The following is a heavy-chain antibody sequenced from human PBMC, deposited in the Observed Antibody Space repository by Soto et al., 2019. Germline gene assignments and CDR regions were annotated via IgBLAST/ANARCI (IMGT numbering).Heavy chain of an antibody. Sequence: QITLKESGPTLVKPTQTLTLTCTFSGFSLSTSGVGVGWIRQPPGKALEWLALIYWDYDKRYSPSLKSRLTITKDTSKNQVVPTMTNMDPVDTATYYCAHRLEIAVTATLDYWGQGTLVTVSS. V-gene: IGHV2-5*02. CDR1: GFSLSTSGVG. CDR2: IYWDYDK. J-gene: IGHJ4*02. D-gene: IGHD6-19*01. CDR3: AHRLEIAVTATLDY.